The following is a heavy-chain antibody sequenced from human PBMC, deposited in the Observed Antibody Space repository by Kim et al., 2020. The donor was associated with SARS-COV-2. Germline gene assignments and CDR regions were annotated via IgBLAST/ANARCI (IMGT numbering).Heavy chain of an antibody. D-gene: IGHD3-3*01. CDR3: ARSYDRFDP. V-gene: IGHV4-31*02. J-gene: IGHJ5*02. CDR2: GST. Sequence: GSTYYNPSLKSRVTISVGTSKSQCSLKLSSVTAADTAVYYCARSYDRFDPWGQGTLVTVSS.